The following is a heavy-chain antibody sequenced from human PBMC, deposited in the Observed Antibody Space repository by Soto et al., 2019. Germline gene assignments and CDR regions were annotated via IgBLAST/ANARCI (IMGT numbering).Heavy chain of an antibody. CDR2: IYPGDSDT. Sequence: PGESLKISCKGSGYSFSTYCIGWVRQMPGKGLEWMGIIYPGDSDTRYSPSFQGQVIISVDKSISTAYLQWSSLKASDTAIYYCARQGTLTGYHPPDYWGQGTLVTVSS. J-gene: IGHJ4*02. V-gene: IGHV5-51*01. D-gene: IGHD3-9*01. CDR3: ARQGTLTGYHPPDY. CDR1: GYSFSTYC.